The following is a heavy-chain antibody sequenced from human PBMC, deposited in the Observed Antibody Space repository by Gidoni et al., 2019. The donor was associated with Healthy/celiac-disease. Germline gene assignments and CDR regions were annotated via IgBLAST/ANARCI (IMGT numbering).Heavy chain of an antibody. J-gene: IGHJ4*02. CDR3: ATGRGDCSSTSCYCFDY. CDR2: FDPEDGET. V-gene: IGHV1-24*01. D-gene: IGHD2-2*01. CDR1: PTELS. Sequence: PTELSMHWVRQAPGKGLEWMGGFDPEDGETIYAQKFQGRVTMTEDTSTDTAYMELSSLRSEDTAVYYCATGRGDCSSTSCYCFDYWGQGTLVTVSS.